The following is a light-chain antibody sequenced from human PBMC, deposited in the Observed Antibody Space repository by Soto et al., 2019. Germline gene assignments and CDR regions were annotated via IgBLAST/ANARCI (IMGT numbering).Light chain of an antibody. V-gene: IGKV3-15*01. CDR1: QSVDVY. CDR2: GAS. Sequence: MTQSLGTVSVSLRESASRSCRSSQSVDVYLSCYQQKRAQAPRLIIYGASTRATGVTARFRGGGSGTEFTLTIRSLQSEDSAVYYCQQYHTWPPITFGQRTRLEI. CDR3: QQYHTWPPIT. J-gene: IGKJ5*01.